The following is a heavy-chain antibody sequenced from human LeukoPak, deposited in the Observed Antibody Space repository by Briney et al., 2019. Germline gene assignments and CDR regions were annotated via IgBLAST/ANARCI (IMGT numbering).Heavy chain of an antibody. CDR2: ISASNGNT. D-gene: IGHD1-7*01. CDR1: GYTFTSYA. V-gene: IGHV1-18*01. J-gene: IGHJ4*02. CDR3: ARDHSNWNYAPDF. Sequence: ASVKVSCKASGYTFTSYAISWVRQAPGQGLEWLGWISASNGNTNYAQKFRDRVTMSTDTSTGTAYLDVRSLTSDDTAVYYCARDHSNWNYAPDFWGQGTLVIVSS.